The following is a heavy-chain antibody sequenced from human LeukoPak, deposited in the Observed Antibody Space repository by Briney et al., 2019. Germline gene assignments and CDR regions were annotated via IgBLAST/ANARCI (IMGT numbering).Heavy chain of an antibody. CDR3: AKGEYQLLYGDY. D-gene: IGHD2-2*02. J-gene: IGHJ4*02. V-gene: IGHV3-23*01. CDR2: ISGSGGST. CDR1: GFTFSSYA. Sequence: GGSLRLSCAASGFTFSSYAMSWVRQAPGEGLEWVSAISGSGGSTYYADSVKGRFTISRDNSKNTLYPQMNSLRAEDTAVYYCAKGEYQLLYGDYWGQGTLVTVSS.